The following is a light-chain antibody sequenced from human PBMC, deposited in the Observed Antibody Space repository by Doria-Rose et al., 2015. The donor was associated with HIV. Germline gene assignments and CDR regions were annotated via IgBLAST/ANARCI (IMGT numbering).Light chain of an antibody. Sequence: DIVMTQTPGTLSLSPGERATLSCRASQSFSSTYLAWYQQKPGLAPSLLIYDGSTRATGIPDRFSASGSGTDFTLTINRLEPEDFALYYCHQYGTSWTFGQGTKVEI. CDR3: HQYGTSWT. J-gene: IGKJ1*01. V-gene: IGKV3-20*01. CDR1: QSFSSTY. CDR2: DGS.